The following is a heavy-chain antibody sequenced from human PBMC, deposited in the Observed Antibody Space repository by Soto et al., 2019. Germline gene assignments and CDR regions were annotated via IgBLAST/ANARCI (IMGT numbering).Heavy chain of an antibody. D-gene: IGHD3-10*01. J-gene: IGHJ6*02. Sequence: PSETLSLTCTVSGFSISSGGYYWSWIRQHPGKGLEWIGYIYYSGSTYYNPSLKSRVTISVDTSKNQFSLKLSSVTAADTAVYYCARDLIYGSGSYYNGPYYYYGMDVWGQGTTVTVSS. CDR1: GFSISSGGYY. CDR3: ARDLIYGSGSYYNGPYYYYGMDV. V-gene: IGHV4-31*03. CDR2: IYYSGST.